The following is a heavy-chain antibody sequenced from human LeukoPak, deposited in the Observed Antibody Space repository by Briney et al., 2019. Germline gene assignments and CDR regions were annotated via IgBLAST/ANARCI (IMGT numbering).Heavy chain of an antibody. CDR2: ISSSSSYI. D-gene: IGHD6-13*01. J-gene: IGHJ3*02. CDR1: GFTFSSYS. V-gene: IGHV3-21*01. Sequence: PGGSLRLSCAASGFTFSSYSMNWVRQAPGKGLEWVSSISSSSSYIYYADSEKGRFTISRDNAKNSLYLQMNSLRAEDTAVYYCARDNVIAAAADDAFDIWGQGTMVTVSS. CDR3: ARDNVIAAAADDAFDI.